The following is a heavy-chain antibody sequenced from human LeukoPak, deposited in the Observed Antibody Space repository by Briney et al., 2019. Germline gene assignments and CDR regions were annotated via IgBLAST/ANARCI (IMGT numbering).Heavy chain of an antibody. D-gene: IGHD4-17*01. CDR3: ALHVPGDYGFDY. J-gene: IGHJ4*02. V-gene: IGHV2-5*01. CDR1: GFSLSTSVVG. CDR2: IYGNDDK. Sequence: SGPTLVNPTQTLTLTCTFSGFSLSTSVVGVGWIRQPPGKALEWLALIYGNDDKRYSASLKSRLTITKDTSKNQVVLTMTNMDPVDTATYYCALHVPGDYGFDYWGQGTLVAVSS.